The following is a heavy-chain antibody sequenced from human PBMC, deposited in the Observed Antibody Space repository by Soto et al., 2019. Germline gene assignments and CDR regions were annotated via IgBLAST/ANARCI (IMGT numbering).Heavy chain of an antibody. CDR2: IYHSGST. Sequence: QVQLQESGPGLVTPSGTLSLTCAVSGGSISSSYWWNWVRQPPGKGLEWIGKIYHSGSTNYNPSLTYRVTISVDKSNNLFSLRLSSVTAADTAVYFCVTSLNYDFWRDGGRHYYFDYWGQGTLVTVSS. J-gene: IGHJ4*02. D-gene: IGHD3-3*01. CDR3: VTSLNYDFWRDGGRHYYFDY. CDR1: GGSISSSYW. V-gene: IGHV4-4*02.